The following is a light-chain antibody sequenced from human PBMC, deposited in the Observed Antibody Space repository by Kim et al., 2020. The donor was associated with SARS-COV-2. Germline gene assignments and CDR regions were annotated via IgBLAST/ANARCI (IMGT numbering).Light chain of an antibody. CDR2: DAS. CDR1: QSVSGTH. V-gene: IGKV3-20*01. CDR3: QQYGISPRT. Sequence: SPGDGATLSCRASQSVSGTHLAWYQQKPGQPPRLLIYDASSRATGIPDRFSGSGSGTDFTLTISSLEPEDFAVYYCQQYGISPRTFGQGTKVEIK. J-gene: IGKJ1*01.